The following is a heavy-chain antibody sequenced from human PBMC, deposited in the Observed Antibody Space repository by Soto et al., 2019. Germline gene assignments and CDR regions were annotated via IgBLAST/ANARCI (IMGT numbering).Heavy chain of an antibody. Sequence: SVKVFCKASGYMFTGNYMHWVRQAPGQVLEWMGGIIPIFGTTNYAQKFQGRVTITADESTSTAYMELSSLRSEDTAVYYCASRGPIVVVPAAYDAFDIWGQGTMVTVSS. D-gene: IGHD2-2*01. CDR1: GYMFTGNY. V-gene: IGHV1-69*01. CDR3: ASRGPIVVVPAAYDAFDI. J-gene: IGHJ3*02. CDR2: IIPIFGTT.